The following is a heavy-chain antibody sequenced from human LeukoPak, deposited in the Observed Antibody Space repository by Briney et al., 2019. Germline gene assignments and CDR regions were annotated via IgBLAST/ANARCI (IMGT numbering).Heavy chain of an antibody. Sequence: ASVTVSCKASGGTFSSYAISWVRQAPGQGLEWMGGIIPIFGTANYAQKFQGRVTITADESTSTAYMELSSLRSEDTAVYYCASGGSSWYNYFDYWGQGTLVTVSS. D-gene: IGHD6-13*01. CDR3: ASGGSSWYNYFDY. CDR1: GGTFSSYA. CDR2: IIPIFGTA. J-gene: IGHJ4*02. V-gene: IGHV1-69*13.